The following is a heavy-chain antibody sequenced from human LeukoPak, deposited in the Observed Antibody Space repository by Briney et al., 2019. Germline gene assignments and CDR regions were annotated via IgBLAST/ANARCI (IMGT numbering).Heavy chain of an antibody. J-gene: IGHJ4*02. CDR1: GFTFSSYG. Sequence: GGPLRLSCAASGFTFSSYGMHWVRQAPGKGLEWVAFIRYDGRSKYYANSVKGRFTISRDNSKNTLYLQMNSLRAEDTAVYYCAKDQDLYCSGGSCYSTLDYWGQGTLDTVSS. V-gene: IGHV3-30*02. D-gene: IGHD2-15*01. CDR3: AKDQDLYCSGGSCYSTLDY. CDR2: IRYDGRSK.